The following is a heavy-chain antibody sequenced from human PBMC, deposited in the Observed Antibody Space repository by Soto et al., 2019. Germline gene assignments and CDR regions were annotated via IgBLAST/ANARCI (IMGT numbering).Heavy chain of an antibody. J-gene: IGHJ5*02. CDR1: GGSISSGDYF. CDR3: ARDSSGWNWFDP. V-gene: IGHV4-30-4*01. Sequence: QVQLQESGPGLVKPSQTLSLTCTVSGGSISSGDYFWSWFRQPPGKGLEWIGYIYHSGSAYYNPPLKRRVTISVDTSKNQFSLKLSSVTAADTAVYYCARDSSGWNWFDPWGQGTLVTVSS. CDR2: IYHSGSA. D-gene: IGHD6-19*01.